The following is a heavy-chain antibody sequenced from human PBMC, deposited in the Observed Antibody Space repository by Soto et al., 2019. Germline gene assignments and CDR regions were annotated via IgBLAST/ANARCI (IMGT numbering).Heavy chain of an antibody. V-gene: IGHV1-3*01. CDR3: ARGNIMITFGGVIVSARDWFDP. J-gene: IGHJ5*02. CDR2: INAGNGNT. Sequence: ASVKVSCKASGYTFTSYAMHWVRQAPGQRLEWMGWINAGNGNTEYSQKFQGRVTITRDTSASTAYMELSSLRSEDTAVYYCARGNIMITFGGVIVSARDWFDPWGQGTLVTV. CDR1: GYTFTSYA. D-gene: IGHD3-16*02.